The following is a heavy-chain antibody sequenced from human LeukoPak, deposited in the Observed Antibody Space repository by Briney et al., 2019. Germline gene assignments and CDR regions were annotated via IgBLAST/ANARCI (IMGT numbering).Heavy chain of an antibody. CDR2: ISSGSTTI. D-gene: IGHD6-19*01. Sequence: PGGSLRLSCATSGFTLSSYSMNWVRQAPGKGLEWMSYISSGSTTIYYADSVKGRFTISRDNAKNSLYLQMNSLRDEDTAVYYCARDVEQWLVRVYYFDYWGQGTLVTVSS. CDR3: ARDVEQWLVRVYYFDY. V-gene: IGHV3-48*02. CDR1: GFTLSSYS. J-gene: IGHJ4*02.